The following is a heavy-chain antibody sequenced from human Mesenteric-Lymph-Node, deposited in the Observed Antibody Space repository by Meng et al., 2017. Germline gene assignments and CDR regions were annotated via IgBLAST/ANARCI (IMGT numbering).Heavy chain of an antibody. D-gene: IGHD1-26*01. J-gene: IGHJ3*02. V-gene: IGHV1-69*01. CDR3: ASPRDIWDDAFDI. CDR2: IIPIFGPT. Sequence: VRLVQSGGEVEKPGSSVKVSCKASGGTFSSDAMSWVRQAPGQGLEWMGGIIPIFGPTNYAQKFQGRLTITADESTSTAYMELSGLRSEDTAVYYCASPRDIWDDAFDIWGQGTMVTVSS. CDR1: GGTFSSDA.